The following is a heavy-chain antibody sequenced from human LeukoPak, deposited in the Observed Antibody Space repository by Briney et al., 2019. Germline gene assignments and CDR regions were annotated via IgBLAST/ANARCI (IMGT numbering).Heavy chain of an antibody. CDR2: ISSGSSTI. D-gene: IGHD6-19*01. J-gene: IGHJ4*02. CDR1: GFTFSTYS. V-gene: IGHV3-48*02. Sequence: PGRSLRLSCAASGFTFSTYSMNWVRQAPGKGLEWVSYISSGSSTIYYAESVKGRFTISRDNAKNSLYLQMNSLRDEDTAVYYCARAASSGIAVAEDYWGQGTLVTVSS. CDR3: ARAASSGIAVAEDY.